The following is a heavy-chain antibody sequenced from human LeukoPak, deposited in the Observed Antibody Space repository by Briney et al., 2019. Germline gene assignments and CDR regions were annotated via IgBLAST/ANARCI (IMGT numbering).Heavy chain of an antibody. V-gene: IGHV3-23*01. J-gene: IGHJ6*03. Sequence: PGGSLRLSCAASGFTFSGYAMSWVRQAPGKGLEWVSAISGSGGSTYYADSVKGRFTISRDNSKNTLYLQMNSLRAEDTAVYYCAKEAPDYYGSGTGGPYYYMDVWGKGTTVTVSS. CDR3: AKEAPDYYGSGTGGPYYYMDV. CDR1: GFTFSGYA. CDR2: ISGSGGST. D-gene: IGHD3-10*01.